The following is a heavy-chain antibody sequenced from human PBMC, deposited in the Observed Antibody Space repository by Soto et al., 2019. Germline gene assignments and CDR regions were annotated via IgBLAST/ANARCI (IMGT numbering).Heavy chain of an antibody. D-gene: IGHD6-19*01. J-gene: IGHJ4*02. V-gene: IGHV1-18*04. CDR3: AREGSSGRPDRYFDY. Sequence: GASVKVSCKASGYRFFDYGISWVRQAPAQGLEWMGWFNGYNGNTNYAQKLQGRVTMTTDTSTSTAYMELRSPRSDDTAVYYCAREGSSGRPDRYFDYWGQGTLVTVSS. CDR2: FNGYNGNT. CDR1: GYRFFDYG.